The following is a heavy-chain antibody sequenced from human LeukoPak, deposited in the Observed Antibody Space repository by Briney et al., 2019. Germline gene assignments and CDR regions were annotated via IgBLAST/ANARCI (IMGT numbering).Heavy chain of an antibody. V-gene: IGHV3-30*18. Sequence: GRSLRLSCAASGFTFSSYGMHWVRQAPGKGLEWVAVISYDGSKKYYADSVKGRFTISRDNSKNTLYLQMNSLRAEDTAVYYCAKHLYSYHNSYYYGMDVWGQGTTVTVSS. CDR2: ISYDGSKK. D-gene: IGHD5-18*01. CDR1: GFTFSSYG. J-gene: IGHJ6*02. CDR3: AKHLYSYHNSYYYGMDV.